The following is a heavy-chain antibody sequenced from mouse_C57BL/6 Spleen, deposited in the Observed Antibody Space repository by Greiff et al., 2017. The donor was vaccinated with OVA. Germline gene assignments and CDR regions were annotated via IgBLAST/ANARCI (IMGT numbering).Heavy chain of an antibody. D-gene: IGHD1-1*01. CDR2: IDPEDGDT. J-gene: IGHJ2*01. Sequence: EVHLVESGAELVRPGASVKLSCTASGFNIKDYYMHWVKQRPEQGLEWIGRIDPEDGDTEYAPKFQGKATMTADTSSNTAYLQLSSLTSEDTAVYYCTTYHYYGSSYGTYYFDYWGQGTTLTVSS. CDR1: GFNIKDYY. CDR3: TTYHYYGSSYGTYYFDY. V-gene: IGHV14-1*01.